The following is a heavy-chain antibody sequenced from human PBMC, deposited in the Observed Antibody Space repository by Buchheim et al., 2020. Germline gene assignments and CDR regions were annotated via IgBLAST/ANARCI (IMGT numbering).Heavy chain of an antibody. V-gene: IGHV4-34*01. CDR1: GGSFSGYY. J-gene: IGHJ1*01. CDR2: INQSGST. Sequence: QVRLQQWGTGLLKSSETLSLTCAVYGGSFSGYYWNWIRQTPGKGLEWIAEINQSGSTNSNPSLKSRFTISVDMSKNQFSLKVNSVTAADTAMNYCARGPYEQHFLEHWSQGTL. CDR3: ARGPYEQHFLEH. D-gene: IGHD1/OR15-1a*01.